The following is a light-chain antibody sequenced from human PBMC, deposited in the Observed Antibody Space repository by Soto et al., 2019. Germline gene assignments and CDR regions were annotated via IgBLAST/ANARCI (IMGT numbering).Light chain of an antibody. V-gene: IGLV1-47*02. CDR2: SNN. Sequence: QSVLTQPPSASGTPGQRVTISCSGSSSNIGSNYVYWYQQLPGTAPKLLIYSNNIRPSGVPDRLSGSKSGTSASLVITGLQAEDEADYYCQSYDIGLSASVFGGGTKLTVL. CDR3: QSYDIGLSASV. J-gene: IGLJ2*01. CDR1: SSNIGSNY.